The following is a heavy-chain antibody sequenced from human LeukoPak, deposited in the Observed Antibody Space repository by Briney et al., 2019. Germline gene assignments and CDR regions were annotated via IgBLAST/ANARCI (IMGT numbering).Heavy chain of an antibody. CDR3: APRRVAADKGFDY. Sequence: ASVKASCKASGYTFTDYYMHWMRQAPGQGPEWMGWMNPNSGGTNYAQKFQGRVTMTRDTSITTAYMELSSLRSDDTAVYYCAPRRVAADKGFDYWGQGTLVTVSS. D-gene: IGHD6-19*01. V-gene: IGHV1-2*02. CDR2: MNPNSGGT. J-gene: IGHJ4*02. CDR1: GYTFTDYY.